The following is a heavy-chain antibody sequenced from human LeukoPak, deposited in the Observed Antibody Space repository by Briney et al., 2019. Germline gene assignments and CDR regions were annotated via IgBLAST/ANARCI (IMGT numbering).Heavy chain of an antibody. CDR2: ISAYNGNT. J-gene: IGHJ4*02. CDR3: ARGLWELLFESLYHGFDY. D-gene: IGHD1-26*01. CDR1: GYTFTSYG. Sequence: ASVKVSCEASGYTFTSYGISWVRQAPGQGLEWMGWISAYNGNTNYAQKLQGRVTMTTDTSTSTAYMELRSLRSDDTAVYYCARGLWELLFESLYHGFDYWGQGTLVTVSS. V-gene: IGHV1-18*01.